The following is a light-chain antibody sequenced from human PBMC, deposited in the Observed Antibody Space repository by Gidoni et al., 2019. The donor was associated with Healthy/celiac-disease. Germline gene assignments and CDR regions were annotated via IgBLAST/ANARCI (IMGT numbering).Light chain of an antibody. V-gene: IGKV1-39*01. CDR1: QSISSY. CDR3: QQSYSTPLT. Sequence: DIQMTQSPSSLSSSVGDIVIISCRASQSISSYLNWYQQKPGKAPKLLIYAASSLQSGVPSRFSGSGSGTDFTLTISSLQPEDFATYYCQQSYSTPLTFGGGTKVEIK. J-gene: IGKJ4*01. CDR2: AAS.